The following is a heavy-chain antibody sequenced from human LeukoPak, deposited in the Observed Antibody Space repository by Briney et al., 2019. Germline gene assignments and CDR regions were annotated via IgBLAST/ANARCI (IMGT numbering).Heavy chain of an antibody. V-gene: IGHV3-48*03. CDR2: ISSSGSTI. J-gene: IGHJ4*02. D-gene: IGHD6-19*01. CDR1: GFTLSGYE. Sequence: PGGSLRLSCAASGFTLSGYEMNWVRQAPGKGLEWVSYISSSGSTIYYADSVKGRFTISRDNAKNSLYLQMNSLRAEDTAVYYCARGLSIAVAVGGFDYWGQGTLVTVSS. CDR3: ARGLSIAVAVGGFDY.